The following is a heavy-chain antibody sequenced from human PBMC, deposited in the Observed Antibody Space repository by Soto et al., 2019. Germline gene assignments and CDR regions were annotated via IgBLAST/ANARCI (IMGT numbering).Heavy chain of an antibody. V-gene: IGHV4-59*01. CDR1: GGSISSYY. J-gene: IGHJ4*02. D-gene: IGHD6-13*01. Sequence: KPSETLSLTCTVSGGSISSYYWSWIRQPPGKGLEWIGYIYYSGSTNYNPSLKSRVTISVDTSKNQFSLKLSSVTAADTAVYYCARVPAAAGTGVFDYWGQGTLVTVSS. CDR2: IYYSGST. CDR3: ARVPAAAGTGVFDY.